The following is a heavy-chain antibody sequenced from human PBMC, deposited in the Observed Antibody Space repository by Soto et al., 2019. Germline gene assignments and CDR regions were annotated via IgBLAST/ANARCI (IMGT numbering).Heavy chain of an antibody. CDR3: AKSGLAYCGGDCSDDAFDI. D-gene: IGHD2-21*02. J-gene: IGHJ3*02. V-gene: IGHV3-30*18. Sequence: GGSLRLSCAASGFTFSSYGMYWVRQAPGKGLEWVAVISYDGSNKYYADSVKGRFTISRDNSKNTLYLQMNSLRAEDTAVYYCAKSGLAYCGGDCSDDAFDIWGQGTMVTVSS. CDR1: GFTFSSYG. CDR2: ISYDGSNK.